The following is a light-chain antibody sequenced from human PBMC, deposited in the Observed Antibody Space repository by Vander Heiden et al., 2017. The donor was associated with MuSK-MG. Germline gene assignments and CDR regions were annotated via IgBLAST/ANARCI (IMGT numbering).Light chain of an antibody. V-gene: IGKV3-20*01. Sequence: EIVLTQSPGTLSLSPGERATLSCRASQSVSGSYLAWYQQKPGQAPRLLIYGASSRATGIPDRFSGSGSATDFTLTISRLEPEDFAVYYCQQDGGSPFTFGHGTKVDIK. J-gene: IGKJ3*01. CDR1: QSVSGSY. CDR2: GAS. CDR3: QQDGGSPFT.